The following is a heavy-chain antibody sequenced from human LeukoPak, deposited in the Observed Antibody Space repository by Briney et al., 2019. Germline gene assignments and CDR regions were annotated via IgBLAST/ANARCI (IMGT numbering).Heavy chain of an antibody. CDR1: GGTFSSYA. CDR2: IIPIFGTA. Sequence: ASVKVSCKASGGTFSSYAISWVRQAPGQGLEWMGGIIPIFGTANYAQKFQGRVTITTDESTSTAYMELSSLRSEDTAVYYCARGDYDYCSGPSPQYYMDVWGKGTTVTVSS. V-gene: IGHV1-69*05. D-gene: IGHD3-3*01. CDR3: ARGDYDYCSGPSPQYYMDV. J-gene: IGHJ6*03.